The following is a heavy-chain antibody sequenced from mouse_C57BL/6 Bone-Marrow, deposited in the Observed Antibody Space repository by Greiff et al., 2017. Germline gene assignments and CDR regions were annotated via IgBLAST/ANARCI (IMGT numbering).Heavy chain of an antibody. CDR1: GFTFTDYY. V-gene: IGHV7-3*01. CDR3: ARYSLTTVVPFDY. Sequence: EVKLMESGGGLVQPGGSLSLSCAASGFTFTDYYMSWVRQPPGKALEWLGFIRNKANGYTTEYSASVKGRFTISRDNSQSILYLQMNALRAEDSATYYCARYSLTTVVPFDYWGQGTTLTVSS. J-gene: IGHJ2*01. CDR2: IRNKANGYTT. D-gene: IGHD1-1*01.